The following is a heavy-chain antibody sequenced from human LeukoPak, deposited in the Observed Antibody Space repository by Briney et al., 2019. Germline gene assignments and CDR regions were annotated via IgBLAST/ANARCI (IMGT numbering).Heavy chain of an antibody. Sequence: PGGSLRLSCAASGFTFSDYYMSWIRQAPGKGLEWVSAISGSGGSTYYADSVKGRFTISRDNSKNTLYLRMNSLRAEDTAVYYCAKSRGGLAYCGGDCYGNQYYFDYWGQGTLVTVSS. CDR1: GFTFSDYY. CDR2: ISGSGGST. J-gene: IGHJ4*02. D-gene: IGHD2-21*02. CDR3: AKSRGGLAYCGGDCYGNQYYFDY. V-gene: IGHV3-23*01.